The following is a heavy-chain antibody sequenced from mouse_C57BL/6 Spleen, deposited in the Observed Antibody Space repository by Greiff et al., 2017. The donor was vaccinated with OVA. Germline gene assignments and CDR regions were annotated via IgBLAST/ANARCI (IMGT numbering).Heavy chain of an antibody. Sequence: QVQLQQSGAELVRPGTSVKVSCKASGYAFTNYLIEWVKQRPGQGLEWIGVINPGSGGTNYNEKFKGKATLTADKSSSTGYMQLSSLTSEDSAVYFCARWVVDWYFDVWGTGTTVTVSS. CDR3: ARWVVDWYFDV. CDR1: GYAFTNYL. D-gene: IGHD1-1*01. V-gene: IGHV1-54*01. CDR2: INPGSGGT. J-gene: IGHJ1*03.